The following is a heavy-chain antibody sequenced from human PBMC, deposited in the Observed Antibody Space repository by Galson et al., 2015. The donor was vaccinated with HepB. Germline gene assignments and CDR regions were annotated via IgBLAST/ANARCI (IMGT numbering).Heavy chain of an antibody. CDR3: ARDALSYESDAFDI. J-gene: IGHJ3*02. CDR2: ISAYNGNT. V-gene: IGHV1-18*04. D-gene: IGHD5-12*01. CDR1: GYTFTSYG. Sequence: SVKVSCKASGYTFTSYGISWVRQAPGQGLEWMGWISAYNGNTNYAQKLQGRVTMTTDTSTSTAYMELRSLRSDDTAVYYCARDALSYESDAFDIWGQGTMVTVSS.